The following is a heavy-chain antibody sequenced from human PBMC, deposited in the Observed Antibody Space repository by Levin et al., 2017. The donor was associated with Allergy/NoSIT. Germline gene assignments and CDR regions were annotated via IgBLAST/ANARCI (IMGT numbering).Heavy chain of an antibody. V-gene: IGHV3-30*04. CDR1: GFKFMTYT. D-gene: IGHD3-16*01. CDR3: ARGGGARSTDY. J-gene: IGHJ4*02. Sequence: LSLTCAASGFKFMTYTMHWVRQAPGKGLEWVARISYDGGNKDYADSVRGRFTISRDNSKNTLYLQMNSLRVEDTAVYYCARGGGARSTDYWGQGTLVTVS. CDR2: ISYDGGNK.